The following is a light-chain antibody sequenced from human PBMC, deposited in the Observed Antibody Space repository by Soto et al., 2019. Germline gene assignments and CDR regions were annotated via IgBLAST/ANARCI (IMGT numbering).Light chain of an antibody. J-gene: IGKJ1*01. CDR1: QDIRAY. Sequence: DIPMTQSPSSLSASAGDRVTITCRASQDIRAYLDWYQQTPGKPPKLLIYGASNLHSGVPSRFSGSGSGTEFTLTISNLQPEDFATYYCQQVYVYPWTFGQGTKVDIK. CDR3: QQVYVYPWT. V-gene: IGKV1-9*01. CDR2: GAS.